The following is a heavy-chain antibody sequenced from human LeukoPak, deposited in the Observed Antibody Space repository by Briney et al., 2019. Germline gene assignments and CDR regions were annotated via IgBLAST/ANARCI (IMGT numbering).Heavy chain of an antibody. CDR1: GYSFTSYW. J-gene: IGHJ4*02. Sequence: GESLKISCKGYGYSFTSYWIIWVRQMPGKGLEWMGRIDPSDSYTNYSPSLQGHVTISADKSISTAYLQWSSLKASDTAMYYCTESPIDYSSSGDYWGQGTLVTVSS. CDR3: TESPIDYSSSGDY. V-gene: IGHV5-10-1*01. CDR2: IDPSDSYT. D-gene: IGHD6-6*01.